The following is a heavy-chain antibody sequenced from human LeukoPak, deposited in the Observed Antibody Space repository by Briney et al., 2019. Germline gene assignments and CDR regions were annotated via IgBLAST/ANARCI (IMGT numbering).Heavy chain of an antibody. D-gene: IGHD3-22*01. CDR3: ARGVDYYENSGTIDY. CDR2: IWYDGSNK. CDR1: GFTFSDYG. J-gene: IGHJ4*02. Sequence: GGSLRLSCTASGFTFSDYGMHWVRQPPGKGLEWVAIIWYDGSNKTYEDSVRGRFTISRDNSKNTLYLQMNSLRAEDTAVYYCARGVDYYENSGTIDYWGQGTLVTVSS. V-gene: IGHV3-33*01.